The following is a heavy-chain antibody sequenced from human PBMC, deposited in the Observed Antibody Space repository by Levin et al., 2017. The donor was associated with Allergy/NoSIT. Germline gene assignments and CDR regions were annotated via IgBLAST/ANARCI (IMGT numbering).Heavy chain of an antibody. J-gene: IGHJ3*01. CDR3: ARRGGETGSSFYAN. V-gene: IGHV3-72*01. CDR1: GFTFSDHY. CDR2: IRNKAKSYTT. Sequence: GGSLRLSCAASGFTFSDHYMDWVRQAPGKGLEWVGLIRNKAKSYTTDYAASVKGRFIISRDDSKKSLYLQMNSLKTEDTAVYYCARRGGETGSSFYANWGQGTMVTVSS. D-gene: IGHD2/OR15-2a*01.